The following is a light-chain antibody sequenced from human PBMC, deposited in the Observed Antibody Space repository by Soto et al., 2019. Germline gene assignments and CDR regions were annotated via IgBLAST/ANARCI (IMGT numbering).Light chain of an antibody. CDR2: DAS. CDR1: QSISSN. CDR3: QQRSNWPLT. J-gene: IGKJ4*01. V-gene: IGKV3-11*01. Sequence: EIVLTQSPATLSLSPGERATLSCRASQSISSNVAWYQQKPGQAPSLLIYDASNRATGIPARFTGSGSVTDFTLTISSLEPEDFAVYYCQQRSNWPLTFGGGTKVEIK.